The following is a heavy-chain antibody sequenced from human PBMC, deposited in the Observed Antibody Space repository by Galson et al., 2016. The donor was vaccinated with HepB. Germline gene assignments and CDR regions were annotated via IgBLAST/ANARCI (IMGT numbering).Heavy chain of an antibody. CDR1: GFTVSSKY. D-gene: IGHD3-10*01. CDR2: IDGGGST. V-gene: IGHV3-53*01. Sequence: SLRLSCAASGFTVSSKYMSWVHQAPGKGLEWVSVIDGGGSTYYADSVKGRFTISRDSARNTLLLQMKSLRAEDTAIYYCAGAYYHYYYYYAMDVWGQGTTVTVSS. J-gene: IGHJ6*02. CDR3: AGAYYHYYYYYAMDV.